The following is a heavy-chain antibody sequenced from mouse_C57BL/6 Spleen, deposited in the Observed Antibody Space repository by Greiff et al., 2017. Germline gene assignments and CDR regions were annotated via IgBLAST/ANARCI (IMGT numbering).Heavy chain of an antibody. V-gene: IGHV1-72*01. CDR2: IDPKSGGT. J-gene: IGHJ3*01. CDR3: ARDCGSSPAWFAY. CDR1: GYTFTSYW. D-gene: IGHD1-1*01. Sequence: QVQLQQPGAELVKPGASVKLSCKASGYTFTSYWMHWVKQRPGRGLEWIGRIDPKSGGTKYNEKFKSKATLTVDKPSSTAYMQLRSLTSEDSAVDYCARDCGSSPAWFAYWGQGTLVTVSA.